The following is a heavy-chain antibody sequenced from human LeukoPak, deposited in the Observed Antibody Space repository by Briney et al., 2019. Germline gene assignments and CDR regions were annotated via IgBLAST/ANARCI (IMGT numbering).Heavy chain of an antibody. J-gene: IGHJ4*02. CDR3: ARVPYFDWLFHFDY. CDR1: GFSFNTYS. Sequence: GGSLRLSCAASGFSFNTYSMNWVRQTPGKGLEWVSSISSSSRYIYYADSVKGRFTISRDNAKNSLYLQMSSLRAEDTAVYYCARVPYFDWLFHFDYWGQGTLVTVSS. V-gene: IGHV3-21*01. CDR2: ISSSSRYI. D-gene: IGHD3-9*01.